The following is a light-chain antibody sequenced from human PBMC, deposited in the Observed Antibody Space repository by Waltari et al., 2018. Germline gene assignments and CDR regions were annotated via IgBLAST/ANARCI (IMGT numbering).Light chain of an antibody. CDR1: SSNIGAGYD. V-gene: IGLV1-40*01. Sequence: QSVLTQPPSVSGAPGQSVTISCTGSSSNIGAGYDVHWYQQIPGSAPKVLISRDDNRPSGVPGRFSGSKSGTSASLYVTGLHVEDEADYFCQSYDRDLNAVLFGGGTKLTVL. J-gene: IGLJ2*01. CDR3: QSYDRDLNAVL. CDR2: RDD.